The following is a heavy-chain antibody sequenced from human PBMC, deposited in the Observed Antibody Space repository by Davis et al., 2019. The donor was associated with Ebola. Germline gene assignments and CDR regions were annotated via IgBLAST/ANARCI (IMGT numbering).Heavy chain of an antibody. CDR1: GFTFSSYA. Sequence: GESLKISCAASGFTFSSYAMSWVRQAPGKGLEWVSAISGSGGSTYYADSVKGRFTISRDNSKNTLYLQMNSLRAEDTAVYYCAKEMAPNYYYDSSGSGGAIDYWDQGTLVTVSS. CDR3: AKEMAPNYYYDSSGSGGAIDY. D-gene: IGHD3-22*01. J-gene: IGHJ4*02. CDR2: ISGSGGST. V-gene: IGHV3-23*01.